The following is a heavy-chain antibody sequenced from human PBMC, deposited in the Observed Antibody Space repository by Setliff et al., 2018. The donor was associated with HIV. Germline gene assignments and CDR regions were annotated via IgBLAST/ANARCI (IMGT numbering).Heavy chain of an antibody. V-gene: IGHV4-39*01. CDR2: IYYHGST. CDR1: GGSISSISYY. CDR3: VNPSGAMGDFDS. J-gene: IGHJ4*02. D-gene: IGHD3-16*01. Sequence: NPSETLSLTCTVSGGSISSISYYWGWIRQPPGKGLEWIGSIYYHGSTYYNPSLKSRVTISIDTSKNQFSLQLTSVTAADTAVYYCVNPSGAMGDFDSWGQGTLVTVSS.